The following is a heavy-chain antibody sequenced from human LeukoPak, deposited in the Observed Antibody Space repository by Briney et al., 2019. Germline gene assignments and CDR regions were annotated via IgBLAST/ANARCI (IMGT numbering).Heavy chain of an antibody. D-gene: IGHD6-13*01. CDR2: INHSGTT. J-gene: IGHJ4*02. Sequence: PSETLSLTCIVSGDSISNSGYYWDWIRQSPGKGLEWIGSINHSGTTYYEPSLKSRVTISVDASKNQFSLKLSSVTAADTTIYYCARKKLVARGYFDFWGRGIPVTVSS. CDR1: GDSISNSGYY. V-gene: IGHV4-39*01. CDR3: ARKKLVARGYFDF.